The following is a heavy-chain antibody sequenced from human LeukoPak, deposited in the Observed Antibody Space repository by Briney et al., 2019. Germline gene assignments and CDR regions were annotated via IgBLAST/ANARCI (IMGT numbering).Heavy chain of an antibody. CDR3: ARGDYDFWSGPSPQYYMDV. J-gene: IGHJ6*03. D-gene: IGHD3-3*01. Sequence: ASVKVSCKASGGTFSSYAISWVRRALGQGLEWMGGIIPIFGTANYAQKFQGRVTITTDESTSTAYMELSSLRSEDTAVYYCARGDYDFWSGPSPQYYMDVWGKGTTVTVSS. CDR2: IIPIFGTA. V-gene: IGHV1-69*05. CDR1: GGTFSSYA.